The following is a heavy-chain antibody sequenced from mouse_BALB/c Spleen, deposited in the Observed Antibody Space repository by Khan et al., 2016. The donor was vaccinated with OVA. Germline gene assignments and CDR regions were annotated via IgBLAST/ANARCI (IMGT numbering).Heavy chain of an antibody. V-gene: IGHV1-5*01. Sequence: VQLKQSGTVLARPGASVKMSCKASGYTFTSYWMHWVKQRPGQGLEWIGDIYPGNTDTNYNQKFKGKAKLTAVTSTSTAYMELSSLTNEDSAVXYCTRRNWDVAWFAYWGQGTLVTVSA. CDR3: TRRNWDVAWFAY. J-gene: IGHJ3*01. CDR2: IYPGNTDT. CDR1: GYTFTSYW. D-gene: IGHD4-1*01.